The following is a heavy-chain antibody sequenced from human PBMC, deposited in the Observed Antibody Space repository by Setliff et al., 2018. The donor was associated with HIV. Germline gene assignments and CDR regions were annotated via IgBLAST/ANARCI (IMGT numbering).Heavy chain of an antibody. CDR1: GYSFADYG. Sequence: ASVKVSCKTSGYSFADYGITWVRQAPGQGLEWMGWISTYNGNTNYAQKLQGRVTMTSEISTRTAYMEVRSLRSDDTAVYYCARGPYCSSSTCYGPLYYYYYMDVWGKGTTVTVSS. J-gene: IGHJ6*03. D-gene: IGHD2-2*01. CDR3: ARGPYCSSSTCYGPLYYYYYMDV. V-gene: IGHV1-18*04. CDR2: ISTYNGNT.